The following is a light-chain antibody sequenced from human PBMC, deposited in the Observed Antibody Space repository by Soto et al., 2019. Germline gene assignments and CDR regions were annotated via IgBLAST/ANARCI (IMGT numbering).Light chain of an antibody. CDR2: GAS. J-gene: IGKJ1*01. CDR1: QSISTY. Sequence: EIVLTQSPATLSLSPWERATLSCRASQSISTYLAWYQQKPGQAPRLLIYGASNRATGIPARFSGSGSGTEFTLTISSLQSEDFAVYYCQQYNNWPRTFGQGTKVDIK. V-gene: IGKV3D-15*01. CDR3: QQYNNWPRT.